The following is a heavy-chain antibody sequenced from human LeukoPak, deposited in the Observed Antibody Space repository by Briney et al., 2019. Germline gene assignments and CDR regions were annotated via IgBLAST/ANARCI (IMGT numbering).Heavy chain of an antibody. D-gene: IGHD1-7*01. J-gene: IGHJ4*02. CDR3: ATGSSYPPGELDY. CDR1: GGSVSSYY. CDR2: IYHSGTT. Sequence: SETLSLTCTVYGGSVSSYYWSWVRQPPGKGLEYIGYIYHSGTTNYNPSLKSRVTMSLDTSKNQFSLKLSSVTAADAALYYCATGSSYPPGELDYWGQGSLVTVSS. V-gene: IGHV4-59*02.